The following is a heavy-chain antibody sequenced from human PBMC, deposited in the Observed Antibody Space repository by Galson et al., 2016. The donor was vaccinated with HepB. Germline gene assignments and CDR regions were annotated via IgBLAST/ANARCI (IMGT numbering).Heavy chain of an antibody. J-gene: IGHJ4*02. V-gene: IGHV3-23*01. D-gene: IGHD3-22*01. CDR2: LSGSGGST. CDR1: GFTLRDRA. CDR3: AKGPQYYFDSSDYFDY. Sequence: SLRLSCAASGFTLRDRAMSWVRQAPGEGLEWVASLSGSGGSTYYADSVKGRFTISRVNSKNTLYLQMKSLRADDTAVYYCAKGPQYYFDSSDYFDYWGQGTLVTVSS.